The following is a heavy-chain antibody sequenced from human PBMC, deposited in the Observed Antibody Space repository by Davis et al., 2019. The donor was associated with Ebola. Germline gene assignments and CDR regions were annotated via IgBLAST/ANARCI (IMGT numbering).Heavy chain of an antibody. Sequence: SETLSLTCTVSGGSISSYYWSWIRQPPGKGLEWIGYIYYSGSTNYNPSLKSRVTISVDTSKNQFSLKLSSVTAADTAVYYCTRDSRGSYYSDAFDIWGQGTMVTVSS. J-gene: IGHJ3*02. CDR2: IYYSGST. CDR1: GGSISSYY. D-gene: IGHD1-26*01. CDR3: TRDSRGSYYSDAFDI. V-gene: IGHV4-59*01.